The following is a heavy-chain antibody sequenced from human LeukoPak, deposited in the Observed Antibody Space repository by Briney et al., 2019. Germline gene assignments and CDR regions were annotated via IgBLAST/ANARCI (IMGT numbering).Heavy chain of an antibody. CDR1: GGSLSGLF. CDR3: AREYGDLDY. Sequence: WEPVSLACSVCGGSLSGLFWICMRQPAGNGREWIGRISPSGGTNYIPSLTSRVTMSTDPSKNQFSLKLGSVTAADTAVYYCAREYGDLDYWGQGTLVTVAS. V-gene: IGHV4-4*07. CDR2: ISPSGGT. J-gene: IGHJ4*02. D-gene: IGHD4-17*01.